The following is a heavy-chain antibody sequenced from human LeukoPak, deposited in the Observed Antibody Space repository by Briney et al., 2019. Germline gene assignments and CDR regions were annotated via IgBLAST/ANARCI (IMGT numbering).Heavy chain of an antibody. V-gene: IGHV3-74*01. CDR2: INDDGRTT. Sequence: GGSLRLSCAASGFTFSRSWMHWVRQAPGKGLVWVSRINDDGRTTNYADSVKGRFTISRDNAKNTLYLQMNSLRAEGTGVYYCARGPAANSGNYYVGDYWGQGTLVTVSS. CDR3: ARGPAANSGNYYVGDY. CDR1: GFTFSRSW. J-gene: IGHJ4*02. D-gene: IGHD1-26*01.